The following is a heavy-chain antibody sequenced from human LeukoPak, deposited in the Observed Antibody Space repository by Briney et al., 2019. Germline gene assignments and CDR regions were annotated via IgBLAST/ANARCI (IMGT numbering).Heavy chain of an antibody. J-gene: IGHJ4*02. Sequence: SETLSLTCTVSGGSLSSYYWSWIRQPPGKGLEWIGYIYYSGSTNYNPSLKSRVTISVDTSKNQFSLKLSSVTAADTAVYYCASSHSSSPYYFDYWGQGTLVTVSS. D-gene: IGHD6-6*01. CDR3: ASSHSSSPYYFDY. CDR1: GGSLSSYY. CDR2: IYYSGST. V-gene: IGHV4-59*01.